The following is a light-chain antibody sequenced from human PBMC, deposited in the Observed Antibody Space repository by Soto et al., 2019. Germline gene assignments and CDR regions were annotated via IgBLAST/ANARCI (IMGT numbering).Light chain of an antibody. CDR1: QGISSY. CDR2: AAS. CDR3: QQLSSYPPT. V-gene: IGKV1-9*01. J-gene: IGKJ5*01. Sequence: DVHMTHTPSTLSASVEDRVTITFRASQGISSYLAWYQQKPGKAPKLLIYAASTLQSGVPSRFSGSGSGTEFTLTISSLQPEDFATYYCQQLSSYPPTFAQRARLEI.